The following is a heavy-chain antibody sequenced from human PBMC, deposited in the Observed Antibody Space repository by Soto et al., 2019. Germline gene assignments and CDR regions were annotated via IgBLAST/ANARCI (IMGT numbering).Heavy chain of an antibody. J-gene: IGHJ4*02. CDR3: ARPDIVTAPVRGVYFHS. CDR1: GYRCTRHW. CDR2: IYPDDSDA. V-gene: IGHV5-51*01. D-gene: IGHD2-15*01. Sequence: PGEAVKISWRADGYRCTRHWIGWVRQVPGRVLEWVEVIYPDDSDARYSPSFRGRGTISVDISINTVYLQWSSLTAPHTAIYSCARPDIVTAPVRGVYFHSWGQGTPVTASS.